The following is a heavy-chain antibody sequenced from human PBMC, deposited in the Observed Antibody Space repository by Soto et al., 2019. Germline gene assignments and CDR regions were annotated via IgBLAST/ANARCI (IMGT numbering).Heavy chain of an antibody. CDR3: AKDSSGYYLPFDY. J-gene: IGHJ4*02. Sequence: EVQLVESGGGLVQPGRSLRLSCAASGFTFDDYAMHWVRQAPGKGLEWVSGISWDSGSIDYADSVKGRFTISRDNAKNSLYLQMNSLRPEDTALYYCAKDSSGYYLPFDYWGQGTLVTVSS. CDR1: GFTFDDYA. CDR2: ISWDSGSI. D-gene: IGHD3-22*01. V-gene: IGHV3-9*01.